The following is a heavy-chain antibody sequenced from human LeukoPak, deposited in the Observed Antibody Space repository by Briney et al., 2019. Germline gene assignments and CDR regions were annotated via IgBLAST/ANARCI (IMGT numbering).Heavy chain of an antibody. CDR3: ARQVDYYGSGSPFDY. J-gene: IGHJ4*02. CDR2: IYHSGST. CDR1: GGSISSGGYS. Sequence: SQTLSLTCAVSGGSISSGGYSWSWIRQPPGTGLEWIGYIYHSGSTYYNPSLKSRVTISVDTSKNQFSLKLSSVTAADTAVYYCARQVDYYGSGSPFDYWGQGTLVTVSS. D-gene: IGHD3-10*01. V-gene: IGHV4-30-2*03.